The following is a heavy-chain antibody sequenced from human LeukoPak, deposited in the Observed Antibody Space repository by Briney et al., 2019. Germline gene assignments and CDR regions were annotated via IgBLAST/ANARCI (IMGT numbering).Heavy chain of an antibody. D-gene: IGHD3-10*01. Sequence: GGSLRLSCAASGFTFSSYSMNWVRQAPGKGLEWVSSISSSSSYIYYADSVKGRFTISRDNAKNRLYLQMNSLRAEDTAVYYCAANRGFNPPSLDYWGQGTLVPVSS. V-gene: IGHV3-21*01. CDR3: AANRGFNPPSLDY. J-gene: IGHJ4*02. CDR1: GFTFSSYS. CDR2: ISSSSSYI.